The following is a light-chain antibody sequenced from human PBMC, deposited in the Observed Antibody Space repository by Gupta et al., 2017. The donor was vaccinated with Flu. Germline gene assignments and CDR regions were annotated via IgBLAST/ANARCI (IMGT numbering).Light chain of an antibody. J-gene: IGLJ3*02. CDR1: SSDVGGYNY. V-gene: IGLV2-14*01. CDR3: SSYTSSSTRV. Sequence: QSALTQPASVSGSPGQSITISCTGTSSDVGGYNYVSWYQQHPGKAPKLMIYEVSNRPSGVSNRVSGSKSGNTASLTIAGLQAEDEAYYYCSSYTSSSTRVFGGGTKLTVL. CDR2: EVS.